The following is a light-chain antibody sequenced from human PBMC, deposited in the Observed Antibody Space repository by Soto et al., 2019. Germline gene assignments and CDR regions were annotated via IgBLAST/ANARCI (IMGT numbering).Light chain of an antibody. CDR3: QSYDSSLSGVV. V-gene: IGLV1-40*01. J-gene: IGLJ2*01. Sequence: QSVLTQTPSVSGAPGQRVTISCSGSSSNIGANYDVHWYQQVPGTGPKLLISGSNNRPSGVPDRFSGSKSDTSASLAITGLQAEDEAVYYCQSYDSSLSGVVFGGGTKLTVL. CDR2: GSN. CDR1: SSNIGANYD.